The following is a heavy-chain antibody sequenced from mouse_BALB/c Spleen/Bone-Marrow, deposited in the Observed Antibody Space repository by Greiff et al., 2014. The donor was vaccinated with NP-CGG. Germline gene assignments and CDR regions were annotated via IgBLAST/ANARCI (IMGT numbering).Heavy chain of an antibody. CDR1: GYAFTNYL. Sequence: VMLVESGAELVRPGTAVNVSCKASGYAFTNYLIEWVKQRPGQGLEWIGVINPGSGGANYNEKFKGKATLTADKSSSTAYMQLSSLTSDDSAVYFCARFGRYYFDYWGQGTTLTVSS. CDR2: INPGSGGA. CDR3: ARFGRYYFDY. J-gene: IGHJ2*01. V-gene: IGHV1-54*03.